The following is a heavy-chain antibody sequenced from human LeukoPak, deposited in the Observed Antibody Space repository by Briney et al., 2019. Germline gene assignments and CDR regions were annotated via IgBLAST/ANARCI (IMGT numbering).Heavy chain of an antibody. CDR3: ARGWGEKGYCRGGTCNNPQFDY. J-gene: IGHJ4*02. V-gene: IGHV3-7*01. Sequence: GGSLRLSCEASGFRFSDYWMTWVRQAPGKGLEWVANIKEDGREKYYVDSVKGRFTLSKDNAKNSVYLQMNNLGAEDTAVYYCARGWGEKGYCRGGTCNNPQFDYWGQGILVTVSS. CDR1: GFRFSDYW. CDR2: IKEDGREK. D-gene: IGHD2-15*01.